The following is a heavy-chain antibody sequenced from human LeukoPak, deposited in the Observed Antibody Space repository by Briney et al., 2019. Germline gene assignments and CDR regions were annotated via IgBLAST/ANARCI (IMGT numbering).Heavy chain of an antibody. CDR1: GFTFSSYE. V-gene: IGHV3-48*03. Sequence: QAGGSLRLSCAASGFTFSSYEMNWVRQAPGKGLEWVSYISSSGSTIYYADSVKGRFTISRDNAKNSLYLQMNSLRAEDTAVYYCARDGGGVLLWFGELSHHVGRYMDVWGKGTTVTISS. CDR3: ARDGGGVLLWFGELSHHVGRYMDV. J-gene: IGHJ6*03. D-gene: IGHD3-10*01. CDR2: ISSSGSTI.